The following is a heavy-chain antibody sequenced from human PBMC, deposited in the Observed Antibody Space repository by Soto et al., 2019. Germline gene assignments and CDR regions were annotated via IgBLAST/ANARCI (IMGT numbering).Heavy chain of an antibody. CDR3: ARGRKGYSGTWYVD. CDR1: GGSFSGYS. V-gene: IGHV4-34*01. CDR2: ISHSGSS. Sequence: QVQLQQWGAGLLKPSETLSLTCAVYGGSFSGYSWSWIRQPPGKGLEWIGEISHSGSSNYNPSLKPRVTISVDTSKNQFYLRLSSVTAADTAVYYCARGRKGYSGTWYVDWGQGTLVAVSS. J-gene: IGHJ4*02. D-gene: IGHD6-13*01.